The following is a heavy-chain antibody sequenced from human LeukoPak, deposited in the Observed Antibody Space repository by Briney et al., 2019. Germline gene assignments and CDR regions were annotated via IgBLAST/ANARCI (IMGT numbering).Heavy chain of an antibody. D-gene: IGHD3-22*01. J-gene: IGHJ4*02. CDR1: GGTFSGYY. V-gene: IGHV4-34*01. CDR3: ARALYYYETSGYTFDS. CDR2: IYHSGTT. Sequence: SETLSLTCAVYGGTFSGYYWSWIRQSPGKGLEWIGSIYHSGTTHYYPSLKNRVSMSIDTSRNQFSLQLNSVTAADTAVYYCARALYYYETSGYTFDSWGQGTLVTVSS.